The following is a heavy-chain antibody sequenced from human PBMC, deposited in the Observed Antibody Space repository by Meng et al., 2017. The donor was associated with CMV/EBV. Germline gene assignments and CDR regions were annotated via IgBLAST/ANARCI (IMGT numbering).Heavy chain of an antibody. J-gene: IGHJ4*02. V-gene: IGHV1-69*10. D-gene: IGHD1-26*01. CDR2: IIPILGIA. CDR1: GSTLSSYA. Sequence: SVKVSYKDSGSTLSSYAISWVRQAPGPGIEGMGGIIPILGIANYAQKFQGRVTITADKSTSTAYMELSSLRSEDTAVYYCARDSGSYFQSGPDYWGQGTLVTVSS. CDR3: ARDSGSYFQSGPDY.